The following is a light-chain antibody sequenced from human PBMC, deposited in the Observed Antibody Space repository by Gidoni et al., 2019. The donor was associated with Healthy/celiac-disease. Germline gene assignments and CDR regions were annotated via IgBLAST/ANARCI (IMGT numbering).Light chain of an antibody. Sequence: DIQMTQSLSPLSASVGDRATITCLASQSISIYSKWYQQKPGKALKLLIYAASSLKSGVPSRFSGSGSGTDFTLTISSLQPEDFATYYYQQSYSTPPGTFGQGTKVEIK. CDR3: QQSYSTPPGT. J-gene: IGKJ1*01. CDR1: QSISIY. CDR2: AAS. V-gene: IGKV1-39*01.